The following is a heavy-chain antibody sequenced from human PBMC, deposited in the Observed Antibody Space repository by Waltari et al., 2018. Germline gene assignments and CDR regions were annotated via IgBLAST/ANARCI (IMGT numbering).Heavy chain of an antibody. CDR2: IYYTGLT. J-gene: IGHJ3*02. CDR1: GISIRNFY. Sequence: QVRLQELGPGLMKPSETLTHTCNVSGISIRNFYWSWIRQPPGKGLEWIGFIYYTGLTDYSPSLNSRATISADPSKNQVSLKLTSVTAADTAVYYCARGGALYSNGLYDVFDMWGQGAMVTVSS. V-gene: IGHV4-59*01. D-gene: IGHD6-19*01. CDR3: ARGGALYSNGLYDVFDM.